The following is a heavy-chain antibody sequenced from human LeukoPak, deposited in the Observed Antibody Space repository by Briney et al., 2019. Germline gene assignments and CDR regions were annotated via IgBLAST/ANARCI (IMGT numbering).Heavy chain of an antibody. CDR1: GSTFDDYA. D-gene: IGHD3-22*01. CDR3: VKYFSGFYLGADY. Sequence: GGYLRLSCAASGSTFDDYAMLWVRQPPGKGLEWVSGISWNSGNVGYANSVKGRFAISRDNAKRSLYLQMDSLRVEDTALYYCVKYFSGFYLGADYWGQGTLVTVSS. CDR2: ISWNSGNV. J-gene: IGHJ4*02. V-gene: IGHV3-9*01.